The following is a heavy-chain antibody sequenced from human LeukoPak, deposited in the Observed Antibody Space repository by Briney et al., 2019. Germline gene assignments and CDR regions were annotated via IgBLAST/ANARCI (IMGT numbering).Heavy chain of an antibody. CDR3: AKDYSAYYYDSSGPLFDY. V-gene: IGHV3-9*01. Sequence: GGSLRLSCAASGFTFSSYAMSWVRQAPGKGLEWVSGISWNSGSIGYADSVKGRFTISRDNAKNSLYLQMNSLRAEDTALYYCAKDYSAYYYDSSGPLFDYWGQGTLVTVSS. CDR1: GFTFSSYA. CDR2: ISWNSGSI. J-gene: IGHJ4*02. D-gene: IGHD3-22*01.